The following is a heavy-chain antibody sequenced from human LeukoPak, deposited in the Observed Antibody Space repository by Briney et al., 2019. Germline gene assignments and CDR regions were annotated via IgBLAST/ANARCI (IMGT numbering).Heavy chain of an antibody. CDR1: GYTFTSYD. CDR2: MNPNSGNT. D-gene: IGHD3-22*01. V-gene: IGHV1-8*03. J-gene: IGHJ3*02. CDR3: ARGIQYYCDSNQNAFDI. Sequence: ASVKVSCKASGYTFTSYDINWVRQATGQGLEWMGWMNPNSGNTGYAQKFQGRVTITRNTSISTAYMELSSLRSEDTAVYYCARGIQYYCDSNQNAFDIWGQGTMVTVSS.